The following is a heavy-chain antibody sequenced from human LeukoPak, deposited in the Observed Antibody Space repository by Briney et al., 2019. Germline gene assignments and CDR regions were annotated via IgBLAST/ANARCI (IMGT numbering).Heavy chain of an antibody. CDR3: ARGGHDYGDGCYFDY. CDR2: IYHSGST. V-gene: IGHV4-4*02. CDR1: GGSISSSNW. D-gene: IGHD4-17*01. Sequence: SETLSLTCAVSGGSISSSNWWSWVRPPPGKGLEWIGEIYHSGSTNYNPSLKSRVTISVDKSKNQFSLKLSSVTAADTAVYYCARGGHDYGDGCYFDYWGQGTLVTASS. J-gene: IGHJ4*02.